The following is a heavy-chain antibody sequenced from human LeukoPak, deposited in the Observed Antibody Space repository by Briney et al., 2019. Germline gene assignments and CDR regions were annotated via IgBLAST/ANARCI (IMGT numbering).Heavy chain of an antibody. CDR1: GFTFSSYS. V-gene: IGHV3-21*01. CDR2: ISSSSSYI. D-gene: IGHD6-13*01. CDR3: ARDGEDSSSWYHVDFDY. Sequence: PGGSLRLFCAASGFTFSSYSMIWVRQAPGKGLEWVSSISSSSSYIYYADSVKGRFTISRDNAKNSLYLQMNSLRAEDTAVYYCARDGEDSSSWYHVDFDYWGQGTLVTVSS. J-gene: IGHJ4*02.